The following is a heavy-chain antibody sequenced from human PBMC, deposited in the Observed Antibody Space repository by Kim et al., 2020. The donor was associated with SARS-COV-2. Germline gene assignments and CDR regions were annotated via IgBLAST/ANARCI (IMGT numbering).Heavy chain of an antibody. CDR2: INPNSGGT. J-gene: IGHJ5*02. CDR1: GYTFTGYY. Sequence: ASVKVSCKASGYTFTGYYMHWVRQAPGQGLEWMGRINPNSGGTNYAQKFQGRVTMTRDTSISTAYMELSRLRSDDTAVYYCARNPWLAPNWFDPWGQGTLVTVSS. V-gene: IGHV1-2*06. CDR3: ARNPWLAPNWFDP. D-gene: IGHD6-19*01.